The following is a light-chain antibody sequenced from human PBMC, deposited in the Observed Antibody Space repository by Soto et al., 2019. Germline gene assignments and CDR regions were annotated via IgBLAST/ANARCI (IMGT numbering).Light chain of an antibody. Sequence: DIQMTQSPSTLSASVGDRVTITCRASQSISRSLAWYQQKSGKAPKLLIYDASSLESGVPSRFSGSGFGTEFTRTISGLQPDDFATYYCQQYQSYFLTFGPGTTVDMK. CDR3: QQYQSYFLT. V-gene: IGKV1-5*01. J-gene: IGKJ3*01. CDR1: QSISRS. CDR2: DAS.